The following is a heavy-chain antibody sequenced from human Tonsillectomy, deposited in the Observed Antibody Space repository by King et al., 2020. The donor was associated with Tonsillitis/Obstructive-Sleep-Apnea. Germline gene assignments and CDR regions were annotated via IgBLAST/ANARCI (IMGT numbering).Heavy chain of an antibody. J-gene: IGHJ6*02. CDR2: ISGRGST. Sequence: VQLQESGPGLVKPSQTLSLTCTVSGGSISSGGYYWNWIRQHPGGGLEWIGYISGRGSTYYNPSLKSRVAISIDTSENHFFLSLSSAAAADTAVYYCARLYGPRSETYHYGMDVWGQGTTITVSS. V-gene: IGHV4-31*03. CDR1: GGSISSGGYY. CDR3: ARLYGPRSETYHYGMDV. D-gene: IGHD3-3*01.